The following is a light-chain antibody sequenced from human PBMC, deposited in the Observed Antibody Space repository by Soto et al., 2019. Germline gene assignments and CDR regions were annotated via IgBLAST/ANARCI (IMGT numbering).Light chain of an antibody. V-gene: IGKV1-39*01. Sequence: DIQMTQSPSSLSASVGDEGTITCRASQTIMTYLNWYQLKPGKPPRLLIYAASSLQSGVPSRFSGSGSGTDFTLTISSLQPEDFATYYCQQFKSYVSFGQGTRREI. CDR3: QQFKSYVS. J-gene: IGKJ5*01. CDR2: AAS. CDR1: QTIMTY.